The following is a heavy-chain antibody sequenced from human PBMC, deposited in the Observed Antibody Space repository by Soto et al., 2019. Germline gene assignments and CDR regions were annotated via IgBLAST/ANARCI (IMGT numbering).Heavy chain of an antibody. V-gene: IGHV3-23*01. CDR3: PPLGV. Sequence: WGTRSLSRSASGFTFISYAMSWVRQAPGKGLEWVSAISGSDNSTYYADSVKGRFTISRDNPKNTLYLQMSSLRADDTAVYYCPPLGVWGQGNTVTVSS. J-gene: IGHJ6*02. CDR1: GFTFISYA. CDR2: ISGSDNST.